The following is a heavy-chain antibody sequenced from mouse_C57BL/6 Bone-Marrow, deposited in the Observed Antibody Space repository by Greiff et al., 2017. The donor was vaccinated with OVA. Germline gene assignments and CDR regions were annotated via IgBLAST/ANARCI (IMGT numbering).Heavy chain of an antibody. CDR3: TTWQLRLRCAWFAY. V-gene: IGHV14-4*01. D-gene: IGHD3-2*02. CDR1: GFNIKDDY. CDR2: IDPENGDT. Sequence: EVKVEESGAELVRPGASVKLSCTASGFNIKDDYMHWVKQRPEQGLEWIGWIDPENGDTEYASKFQGKATITADTSSNTAYLQLSSLTSEDTAVYYCTTWQLRLRCAWFAYWGQGTLVTVSA. J-gene: IGHJ3*01.